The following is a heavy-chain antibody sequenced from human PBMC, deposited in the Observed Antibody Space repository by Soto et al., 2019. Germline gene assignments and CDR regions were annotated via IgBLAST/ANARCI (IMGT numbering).Heavy chain of an antibody. V-gene: IGHV3-23*01. Sequence: PGESLKISCAASGFTFSSYAMSWVRQAPGKGLEWVSAISGSGGSTYYADSVKGRFTISRDNSKNTLYLQMNSLRAEDTAVYYCAKNPEYDFRSGYPYYYYGMDVWGQGTTVTVSS. D-gene: IGHD3-3*01. CDR2: ISGSGGST. CDR3: AKNPEYDFRSGYPYYYYGMDV. CDR1: GFTFSSYA. J-gene: IGHJ6*02.